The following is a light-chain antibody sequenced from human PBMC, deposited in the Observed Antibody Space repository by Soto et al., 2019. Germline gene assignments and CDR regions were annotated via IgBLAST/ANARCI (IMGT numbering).Light chain of an antibody. CDR1: QSISSW. CDR3: QQYNSYSPLT. J-gene: IGKJ4*01. V-gene: IGKV1-5*01. Sequence: DIQMTQSPSTLSASLGDTVTITCRASQSISSWLAWYQQKPGRAPKLLIYDSSSLESGVPSRFRGSGSGTDSTLTISSLQPDDFEPYYCQQYNSYSPLTFGGGTKV. CDR2: DSS.